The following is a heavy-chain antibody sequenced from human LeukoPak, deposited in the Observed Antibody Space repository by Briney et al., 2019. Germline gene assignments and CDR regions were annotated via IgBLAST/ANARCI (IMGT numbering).Heavy chain of an antibody. CDR3: ARGPSSGTYYFDY. V-gene: IGHV5-51*01. J-gene: IGHJ4*02. CDR1: GYNFINYW. Sequence: NLGESLKISCKGSGYNFINYWIGWARQMPGKGLERMGIIYPGDSDTRYSPSFQGQVTISADTSLSTAYLQWSSLKASDTAIYYCARGPSSGTYYFDYWGQGTLVTVSS. D-gene: IGHD1/OR15-1a*01. CDR2: IYPGDSDT.